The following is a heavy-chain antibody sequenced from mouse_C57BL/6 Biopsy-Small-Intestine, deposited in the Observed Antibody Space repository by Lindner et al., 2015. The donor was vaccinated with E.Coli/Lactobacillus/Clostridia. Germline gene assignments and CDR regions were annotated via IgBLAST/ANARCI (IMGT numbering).Heavy chain of an antibody. V-gene: IGHV1-39*01. Sequence: EVQLQESGPELVKPGASVKISCKASYYLFTDHNMNWVKQTNGKSLEWIGIINPKYGTTSYNQKFKDKATLTVDQSSSTAHMQLKSLTSEDSAVYYCAREGPWPFAYWGQGTLVTVSA. CDR2: INPKYGTT. CDR1: YYLFTDHN. CDR3: AREGPWPFAY. J-gene: IGHJ3*01.